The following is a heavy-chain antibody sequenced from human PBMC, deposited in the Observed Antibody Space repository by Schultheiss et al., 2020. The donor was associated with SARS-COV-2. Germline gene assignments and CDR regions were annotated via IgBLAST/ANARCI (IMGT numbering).Heavy chain of an antibody. CDR3: ARSAIRVFWGFDP. V-gene: IGHV4-39*07. D-gene: IGHD3-3*01. CDR1: GGSISSSSYY. Sequence: SETLSLTCTVSGGSISSSSYYWGWIRQPPGKGLEWIGSIYYSGSTNYNPSLKSRVTISVDTSKNQFSLKLSSVTAADTAVYYCARSAIRVFWGFDPWGQGTLVTVSS. J-gene: IGHJ5*02. CDR2: IYYSGST.